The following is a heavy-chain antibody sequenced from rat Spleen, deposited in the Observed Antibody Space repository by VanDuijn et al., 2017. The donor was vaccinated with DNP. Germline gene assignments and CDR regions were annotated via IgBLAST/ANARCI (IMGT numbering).Heavy chain of an antibody. V-gene: IGHV5-31*01. D-gene: IGHD2-1*01. CDR1: GFTFDGYW. CDR3: TTQIPLTEIVMPRFAY. CDR2: IISTGGST. J-gene: IGHJ3*01. Sequence: EVQLVESGGDLVQPGRSLKLSCVASGFTFDGYWMTWIRQVPGKGLEWVASIISTGGSTYYPDFVKGRFTVSRDNANRTLYLQMDSLRSEDTATYYCTTQIPLTEIVMPRFAYWGQGTLVTVSS.